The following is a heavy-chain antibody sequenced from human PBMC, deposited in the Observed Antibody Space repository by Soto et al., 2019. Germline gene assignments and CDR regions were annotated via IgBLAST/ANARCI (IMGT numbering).Heavy chain of an antibody. Sequence: PSETLSLTCAVSGGSISSGGYSWSWIRQPPGKGLEWIGYIYYSGSTNYNPSLKSRVTISVDTSKNQFSLKLSSVTAADTAVYYCARDSSGYDWLDYWGQGTLVTVSS. V-gene: IGHV4-30-2*01. CDR1: GGSISSGGYS. D-gene: IGHD5-12*01. CDR3: ARDSSGYDWLDY. J-gene: IGHJ4*02. CDR2: IYYSGST.